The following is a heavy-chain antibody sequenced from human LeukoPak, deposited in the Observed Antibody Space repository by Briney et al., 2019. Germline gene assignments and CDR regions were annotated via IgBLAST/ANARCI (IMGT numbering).Heavy chain of an antibody. CDR1: GYTFTGYY. D-gene: IGHD3-10*01. V-gene: IGHV1-2*02. CDR2: INPNSGGT. J-gene: IGHJ6*02. CDR3: ARDQAMVRGSLSGMDV. Sequence: ASVKVSCKASGYTFTGYYMHWVRQPPGQGLHRMGWINPNSGGTNYAQKFQGRVTMTRDTSISTAYMALSRLRSDDTAVYYCARDQAMVRGSLSGMDVWGQGTTVTVSS.